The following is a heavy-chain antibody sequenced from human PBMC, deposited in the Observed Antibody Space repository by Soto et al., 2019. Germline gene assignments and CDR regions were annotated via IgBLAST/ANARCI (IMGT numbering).Heavy chain of an antibody. J-gene: IGHJ4*02. CDR3: ARDQTDSGGYSDS. D-gene: IGHD3-22*01. CDR2: IWNDGSNE. Sequence: GGSLRLSCEASGFTFGSYGMHWVRQAPGKGLEWVAIIWNDGSNEYYADSVKGRFTISRDNSKNTLYLQVSNLRAEDTAVYFCARDQTDSGGYSDSWGQGTLVTVSS. CDR1: GFTFGSYG. V-gene: IGHV3-33*01.